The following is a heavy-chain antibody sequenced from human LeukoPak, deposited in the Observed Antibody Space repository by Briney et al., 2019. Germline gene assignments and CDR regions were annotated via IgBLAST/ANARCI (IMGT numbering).Heavy chain of an antibody. D-gene: IGHD5-18*01. CDR1: GFTFSSYW. Sequence: TGGSLRLSCAASGFTFSSYWMHWVRQAPGKGLEWVANIKKDGSEKYYVDSVKGRFTISRDNAKTSLYLQMNSPRAEDTAVYYCARDLSGVTGYTYGRGIDYWGQGTLVTVSS. CDR3: ARDLSGVTGYTYGRGIDY. V-gene: IGHV3-7*01. CDR2: IKKDGSEK. J-gene: IGHJ4*02.